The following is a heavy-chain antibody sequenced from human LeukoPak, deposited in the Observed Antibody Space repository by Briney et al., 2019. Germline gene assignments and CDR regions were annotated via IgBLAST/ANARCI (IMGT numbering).Heavy chain of an antibody. V-gene: IGHV1-24*01. Sequence: ASVKVSCKASGYTFASYGISWVRQAPGKGLEWMGGFDPEDGETIYAQKFQGRVTMTEDTSTDTAYMELSSLRSEDTAVYYCASGAYYYYYMDVWGKGTTVTVSS. D-gene: IGHD3-10*01. J-gene: IGHJ6*03. CDR1: GYTFASYG. CDR2: FDPEDGET. CDR3: ASGAYYYYYMDV.